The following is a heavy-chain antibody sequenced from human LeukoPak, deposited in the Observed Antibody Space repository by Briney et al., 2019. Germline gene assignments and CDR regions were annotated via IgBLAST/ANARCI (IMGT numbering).Heavy chain of an antibody. CDR1: GFTFSSYG. CDR2: IRYDGSNK. V-gene: IGHV3-30*02. D-gene: IGHD4-17*01. Sequence: GGSLRLSCAASGFTFSSYGMHWVRQAPGEGLEWVAFIRYDGSNKYYADSVKGRFTISRDNSKNTLYLQMNSLRAEDTAVYYCARTTVTNPYYYYMDVWGKGTTVTISS. J-gene: IGHJ6*03. CDR3: ARTTVTNPYYYYMDV.